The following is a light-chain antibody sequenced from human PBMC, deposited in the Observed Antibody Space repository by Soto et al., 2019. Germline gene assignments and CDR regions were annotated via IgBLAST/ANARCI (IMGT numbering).Light chain of an antibody. V-gene: IGLV2-14*01. J-gene: IGLJ1*01. CDR2: DIK. CDR3: VSYTTSASYV. Sequence: QSALTQPASVSGSPGQSITISCTGTSSDVGNYIFVSWYRQHPGKAPKLMIYDIKYRPSGVSNRFSGSKSGNTASLTISGLQAEEEADYYCVSYTTSASYVFGTGTKLTVL. CDR1: SSDVGNYIF.